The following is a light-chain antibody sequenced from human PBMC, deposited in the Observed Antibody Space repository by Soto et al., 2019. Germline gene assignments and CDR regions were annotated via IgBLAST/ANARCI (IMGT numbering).Light chain of an antibody. J-gene: IGLJ2*01. V-gene: IGLV2-11*01. Sequence: QSALTQPRSVSGSPGQSVTISCTGTSSDVAIYNYVSWYQHHPGKAPKPMIYDVSKRPSGVPDRFSGSKSDNTASLTISGLQAEDEADYYCCSYVGSYALFGGGTKLTVL. CDR3: CSYVGSYAL. CDR2: DVS. CDR1: SSDVAIYNY.